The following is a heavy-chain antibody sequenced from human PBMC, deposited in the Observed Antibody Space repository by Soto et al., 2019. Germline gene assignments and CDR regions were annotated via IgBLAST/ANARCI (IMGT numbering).Heavy chain of an antibody. CDR2: ISYDGSNK. J-gene: IGHJ4*02. V-gene: IGHV3-30*18. CDR3: AKEFYYYGSGSYSPDY. CDR1: GFTFSSYG. Sequence: PXGSLRLSCAASGFTFSSYGMHWVRQAPGKGLEWVAVISYDGSNKYYADSVKGRFTISRDNSKNTLYLQMNSLRAEDTAVYYCAKEFYYYGSGSYSPDYWGQGTLVTVSS. D-gene: IGHD3-10*01.